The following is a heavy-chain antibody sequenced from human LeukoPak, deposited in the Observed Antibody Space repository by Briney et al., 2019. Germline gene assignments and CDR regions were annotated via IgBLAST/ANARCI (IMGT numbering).Heavy chain of an antibody. J-gene: IGHJ4*02. Sequence: PSQTLSFTCTVSGGSISSGDYYWSWIRQHPGKGLEWIGYISNRGRTYYNPSLKSRLTISVDTSKNQFSLKLSSVTAADTAVYHCARASRLGELSLGYWGQGTLVTVSS. CDR1: GGSISSGDYY. D-gene: IGHD3-16*02. V-gene: IGHV4-31*03. CDR3: ARASRLGELSLGY. CDR2: ISNRGRT.